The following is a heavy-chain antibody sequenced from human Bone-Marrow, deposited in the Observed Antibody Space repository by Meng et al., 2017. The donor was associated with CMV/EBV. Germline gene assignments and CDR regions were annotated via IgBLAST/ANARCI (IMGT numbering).Heavy chain of an antibody. Sequence: ASVKVSCKASGYTFINYHITWVRLAPRHGLEWMGWIRRNNHDTAYPQKFKGRVTVSIDTSTSTAYMELTSLTSDDAAVYFCARGGEENPLDVWGQGTLVTVSS. J-gene: IGHJ4*02. V-gene: IGHV1-18*01. CDR3: ARGGEENPLDV. CDR2: IRRNNHDT. CDR1: GYTFINYH. D-gene: IGHD3-10*01.